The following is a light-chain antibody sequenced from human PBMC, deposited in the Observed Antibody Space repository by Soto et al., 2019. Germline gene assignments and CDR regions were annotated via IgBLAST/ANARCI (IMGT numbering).Light chain of an antibody. CDR2: DAS. CDR1: QSVRSS. CDR3: QQHSDWPLT. V-gene: IGKV3-11*01. Sequence: EIVLSQSPATLSLSPGEGATISCRASQSVRSSLAWYQQKPGQAPRLLMYDASNRATGIPVRFSGSGSGTDFTLTISSLEPEDVAVYYCQQHSDWPLTFGGGTKVEIK. J-gene: IGKJ4*01.